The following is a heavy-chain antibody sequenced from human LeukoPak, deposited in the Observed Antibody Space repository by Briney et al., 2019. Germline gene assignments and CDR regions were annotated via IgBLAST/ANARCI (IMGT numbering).Heavy chain of an antibody. D-gene: IGHD3/OR15-3a*01. CDR3: TSYDFAVVSPFDY. CDR1: GFAFSGSA. J-gene: IGHJ4*02. CDR2: IRSKANSYAT. Sequence: GGSLKLSCAASGFAFSGSAMHWVRQASGKGLEWVGRIRSKANSYATAYAASVKGRFIVSRDDSKNTAYLQMNSLKTEDTAVYYCTSYDFAVVSPFDYWGQGTLVTVSS. V-gene: IGHV3-73*01.